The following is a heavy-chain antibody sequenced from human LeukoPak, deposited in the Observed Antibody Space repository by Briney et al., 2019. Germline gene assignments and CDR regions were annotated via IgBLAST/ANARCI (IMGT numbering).Heavy chain of an antibody. CDR2: INTYNGST. J-gene: IGHJ4*02. V-gene: IGHV1-18*01. CDR1: GYNFTTYY. Sequence: ASVKVSCKASGYNFTTYYITWVRQVPGQGLEWMWGINTYNGSTNYLQRLQGRVTITRDTSTSTAYMQLTNLRSDDTAVYYCARRDHVWGSFICDYWGQGTLVTVSS. D-gene: IGHD3-16*01. CDR3: ARRDHVWGSFICDY.